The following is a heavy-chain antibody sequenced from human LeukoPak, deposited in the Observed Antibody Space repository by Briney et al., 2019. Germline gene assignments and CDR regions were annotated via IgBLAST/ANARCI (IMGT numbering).Heavy chain of an antibody. J-gene: IGHJ2*01. CDR2: IWYDGSNK. CDR3: AKDQPTAGDMGRYFDL. Sequence: GGSLRLSCAASGFTFSSYGMHWVRQAPGKGLEWVAVIWYDGSNKYYADSVKGRFTISRDNSKNTLYLQMNSLRADDTAVYYCAKDQPTAGDMGRYFDLWGRGALVTVSS. CDR1: GFTFSSYG. D-gene: IGHD6-13*01. V-gene: IGHV3-33*06.